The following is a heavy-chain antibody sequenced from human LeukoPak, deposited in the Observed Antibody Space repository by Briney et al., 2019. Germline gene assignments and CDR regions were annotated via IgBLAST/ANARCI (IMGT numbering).Heavy chain of an antibody. Sequence: PGGSLRLSCAASGFTFNNYGVHWVRQAPGKGLEWVAFIRYDGSRKYSADSVKGRFTISRDNSKNTLYLQMSSLRAKDTAVYYCAKDSPYRDDFWTTPLDYWGQGSLVTVSS. CDR1: GFTFNNYG. J-gene: IGHJ4*02. CDR3: AKDSPYRDDFWTTPLDY. D-gene: IGHD3-3*01. V-gene: IGHV3-30*02. CDR2: IRYDGSRK.